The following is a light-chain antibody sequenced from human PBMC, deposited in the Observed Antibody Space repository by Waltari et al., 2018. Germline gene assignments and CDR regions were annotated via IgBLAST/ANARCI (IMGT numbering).Light chain of an antibody. Sequence: SYELTQPPSVSVSPGQTARITCSGDDLPKKYAYWYQQKPGQAPVVVIYEDTKRPSGIPEGVSGSSSGTIATFTISGAQVEDEADYYCYSTDSSGNHRVFGRGTKLTVL. CDR3: YSTDSSGNHRV. J-gene: IGLJ3*02. CDR2: EDT. CDR1: DLPKKY. V-gene: IGLV3-10*01.